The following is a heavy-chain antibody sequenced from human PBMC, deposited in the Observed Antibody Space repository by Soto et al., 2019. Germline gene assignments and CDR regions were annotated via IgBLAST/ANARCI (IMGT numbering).Heavy chain of an antibody. Sequence: GGSLRLSCAASGFTFSSYGMHWVRQAPGKGLEWVAVISYDGSNKYYADSVKGRFTISRDNSKNTLYLQMNSLRAEDTAVYYCAKDPLWFGELLEYYFDYWGQGTLVTVSS. CDR1: GFTFSSYG. CDR3: AKDPLWFGELLEYYFDY. D-gene: IGHD3-10*01. V-gene: IGHV3-30*18. CDR2: ISYDGSNK. J-gene: IGHJ4*02.